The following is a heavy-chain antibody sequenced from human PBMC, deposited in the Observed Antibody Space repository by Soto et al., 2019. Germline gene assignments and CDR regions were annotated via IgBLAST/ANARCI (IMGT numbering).Heavy chain of an antibody. CDR2: ISYDGRSK. Sequence: QVQLVESGGGVVQPGRSLRLSCEASGFTFSIYGMHWVRLAPGKVLEWVAVISYDGRSKYYSDSVKGRFAISRDDSKSTLYLQMNSLTVEDSAMYYCAKGLNYGDYWGQGTLVTVSS. V-gene: IGHV3-30*18. D-gene: IGHD4-17*01. CDR1: GFTFSIYG. J-gene: IGHJ4*02. CDR3: AKGLNYGDY.